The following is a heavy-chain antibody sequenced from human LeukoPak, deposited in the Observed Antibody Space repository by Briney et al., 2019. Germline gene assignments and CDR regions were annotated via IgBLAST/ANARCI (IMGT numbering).Heavy chain of an antibody. CDR3: ATGVASGGPPMC. CDR1: GFTVSSNC. V-gene: IGHV3-53*01. Sequence: PGGSLRLSFAASGFTVSSNCMSWVRQAPGKGPKWVSAIWGGGTTYYADSVKGRFTISRDNSKNTVYLQMNSLRAEDTAVYYCATGVASGGPPMCWGQGTLVTVSS. D-gene: IGHD6-13*01. CDR2: IWGGGTT. J-gene: IGHJ4*02.